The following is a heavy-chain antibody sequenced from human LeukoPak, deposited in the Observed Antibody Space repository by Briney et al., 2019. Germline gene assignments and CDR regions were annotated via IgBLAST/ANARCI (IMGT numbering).Heavy chain of an antibody. CDR3: AGGPEEWLTLTWHFDL. D-gene: IGHD3-3*01. V-gene: IGHV3-11*01. CDR2: ISSGSMTI. Sequence: GGSLRLSCAASGFTFSDYYMSWIRQAPGKGLEWVPYISSGSMTIYYADSVKGRFIISRDNAKNSLSLQMNSLRAEDTAVYYCAGGPEEWLTLTWHFDLWGRGTLVTVSS. J-gene: IGHJ2*01. CDR1: GFTFSDYY.